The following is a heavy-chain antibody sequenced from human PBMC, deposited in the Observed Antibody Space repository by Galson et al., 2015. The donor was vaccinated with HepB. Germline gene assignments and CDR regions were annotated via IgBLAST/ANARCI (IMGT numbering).Heavy chain of an antibody. CDR2: IYYSGST. D-gene: IGHD3-10*01. Sequence: QLQLQESGSGLVKPSQTLSLTCTVSGGSVSSGSYYWSWIRQPPGKGLEWIGYIYYSGSTNYNPSLKSRVTISVDTSKSQFALKLNYVTAADTAVYYCARGPTSGTYWAFDYWGQGSLVTVSS. CDR1: GGSVSSGSYY. CDR3: ARGPTSGTYWAFDY. V-gene: IGHV4-61*01. J-gene: IGHJ4*02.